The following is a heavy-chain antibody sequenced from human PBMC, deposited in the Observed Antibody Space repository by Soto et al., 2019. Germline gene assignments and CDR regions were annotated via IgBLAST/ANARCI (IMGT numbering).Heavy chain of an antibody. CDR2: IYYSGST. Sequence: QRQLQESGPGLVKPSETLSLTCTVSGGSISSSSYYWGWIRQPPGKGLEWIGSIYYSGSTYYNPSLKSRVTISVDTSKNQFSLKLSSVTAADTAVYYCARHFGGYPDYWGQGTLVTVSS. CDR3: ARHFGGYPDY. D-gene: IGHD5-12*01. CDR1: GGSISSSSYY. V-gene: IGHV4-39*01. J-gene: IGHJ4*02.